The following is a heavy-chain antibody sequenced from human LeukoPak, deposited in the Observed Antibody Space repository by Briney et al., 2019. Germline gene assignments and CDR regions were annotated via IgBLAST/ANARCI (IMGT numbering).Heavy chain of an antibody. V-gene: IGHV3-66*01. Sequence: GGSLRLSCAASGFTVSSNYMSWVRQAPGKGLEWVSVIYSGGSTYYADSVKGRFTISRDNSKNTLYLQMNSLRAEDTAVYYCARVTWSGYYDYWGQGTLVTVSS. CDR2: IYSGGST. J-gene: IGHJ4*02. CDR1: GFTVSSNY. CDR3: ARVTWSGYYDY. D-gene: IGHD3-3*01.